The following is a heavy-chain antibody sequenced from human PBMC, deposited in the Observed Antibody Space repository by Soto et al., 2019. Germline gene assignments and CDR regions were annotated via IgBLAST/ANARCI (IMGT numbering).Heavy chain of an antibody. CDR1: GYTFTGYY. CDR2: INPNSGGT. Sequence: ASEKVSCKASGYTFTGYYMHWVRQAPGQGLEWMGWINPNSGGTNYAQKFQGRVTMTRDTSISTAYMELSRLRSDDTAVYYCARGYYYDSSGYYYGYYFDYWGQGTLVTVSS. CDR3: ARGYYYDSSGYYYGYYFDY. V-gene: IGHV1-2*02. J-gene: IGHJ4*02. D-gene: IGHD3-22*01.